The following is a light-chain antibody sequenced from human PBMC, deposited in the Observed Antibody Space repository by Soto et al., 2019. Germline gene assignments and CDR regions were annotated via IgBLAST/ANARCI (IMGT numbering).Light chain of an antibody. V-gene: IGLV4-69*01. CDR2: LNSDGSH. J-gene: IGLJ3*02. CDR1: SGHRSYA. CDR3: QTWGTGIQV. Sequence: QPVLTQSPSASASLGASVKLTCTLSSGHRSYAIAWHQQQPEKGPRYLMKLNSDGSHSKGDGIPDRFSGSSSGAERYLTISSLQSGDEDDYYCQTWGTGIQVFGGGTKLTVL.